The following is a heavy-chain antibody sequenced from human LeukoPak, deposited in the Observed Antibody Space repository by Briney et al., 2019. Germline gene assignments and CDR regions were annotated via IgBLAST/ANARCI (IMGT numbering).Heavy chain of an antibody. CDR3: ARDSYDFWSGPTDNYGMDV. Sequence: PSETLSLTCAVSGGSISSSNWWSWVRQPPGKGLEWNGEIYHSGSTNYNPSLKSRVTISVDKSKNQFSLKLSSVTAADTAVYYCARDSYDFWSGPTDNYGMDVWGQGTTVTVSS. D-gene: IGHD3-3*01. J-gene: IGHJ6*02. CDR2: IYHSGST. CDR1: GGSISSSNW. V-gene: IGHV4-4*02.